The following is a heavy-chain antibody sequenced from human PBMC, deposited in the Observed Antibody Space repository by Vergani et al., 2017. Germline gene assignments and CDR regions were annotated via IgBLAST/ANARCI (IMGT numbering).Heavy chain of an antibody. CDR2: ISSSGSTI. V-gene: IGHV3-48*03. Sequence: EVQLVESGGGLVQPGGSLRLSCAASGFTFSSYEMNWVRQAPGKGLEWVSYISSSGSTIYYADSVKGRFTISSDNAKNSLYLQMTSLRAEDTAVYYCARWRRSTRYYYGMDVWGQGTTVTVSS. J-gene: IGHJ6*02. CDR1: GFTFSSYE. D-gene: IGHD2-2*01. CDR3: ARWRRSTRYYYGMDV.